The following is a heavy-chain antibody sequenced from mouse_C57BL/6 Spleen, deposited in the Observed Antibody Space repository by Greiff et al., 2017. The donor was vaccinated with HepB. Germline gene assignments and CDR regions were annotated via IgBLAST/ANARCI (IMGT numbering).Heavy chain of an antibody. CDR2: IRSKSNNYAT. J-gene: IGHJ4*01. CDR3: VRHANWAYYYAMDY. V-gene: IGHV10-1*01. CDR1: GFSFNTYA. Sequence: EVMLVESGGGLVQPKGSLKLSCAASGFSFNTYAMNWVRQAPGKGLEWVARIRSKSNNYATYYADSVKDRFTISRDDSESMLYLQMNNLKTEDTAMYYCVRHANWAYYYAMDYWGQGTSVTVSS. D-gene: IGHD4-1*01.